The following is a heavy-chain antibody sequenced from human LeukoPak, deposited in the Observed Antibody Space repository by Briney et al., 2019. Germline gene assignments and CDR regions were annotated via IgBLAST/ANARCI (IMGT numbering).Heavy chain of an antibody. Sequence: GGSLRLSCAASGFTFSSYWMHWVRQAPGKGLVWVSRINSDGTSTSYADSVKGRFTISRDNAKNTLYLQMNSLRAEDTAVYYCSLGQAHGMDVWGQGTTVTVSS. V-gene: IGHV3-74*01. D-gene: IGHD3-16*01. CDR2: INSDGTST. CDR1: GFTFSSYW. J-gene: IGHJ6*02. CDR3: SLGQAHGMDV.